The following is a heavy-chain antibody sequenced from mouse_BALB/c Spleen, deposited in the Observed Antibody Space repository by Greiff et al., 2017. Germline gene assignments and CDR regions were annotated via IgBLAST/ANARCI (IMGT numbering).Heavy chain of an antibody. CDR1: GFTFSSFG. CDR2: ISSGSSTI. J-gene: IGHJ2*01. CDR3: ARSFITTVVDY. Sequence: EVQLVESGGGLVQPGGSRKLSCAASGFTFSSFGMHWVRQAPEKGLEWVAYISSGSSTIYYADTVKGRFTISRDNPKNTLFLQMTSLRSEDTAMYYCARSFITTVVDYWGQGTTLTVSS. V-gene: IGHV5-17*02. D-gene: IGHD1-1*01.